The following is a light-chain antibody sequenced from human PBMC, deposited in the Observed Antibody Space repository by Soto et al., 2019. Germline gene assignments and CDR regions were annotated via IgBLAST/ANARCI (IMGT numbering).Light chain of an antibody. Sequence: QSALTQPASVSGSPGQSITISCTGTSSDVGGYNYVSWYQQHPGKAPKLMIYDVSNRPSGVSNRFSGSKSGNTASLIISGLQAEDEADYYCSSYTSSSTLAVFGGGTQLTVL. CDR2: DVS. J-gene: IGLJ7*01. CDR3: SSYTSSSTLAV. CDR1: SSDVGGYNY. V-gene: IGLV2-14*01.